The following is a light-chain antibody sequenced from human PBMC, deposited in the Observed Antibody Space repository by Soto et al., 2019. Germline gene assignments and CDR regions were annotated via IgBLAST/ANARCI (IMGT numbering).Light chain of an antibody. J-gene: IGKJ1*01. CDR3: QHYGDSSWT. CDR2: GVS. V-gene: IGKV3-20*01. CDR1: QSVSSTL. Sequence: EIVLTQSPVALSLSPGERATLSCRASQSVSSTLLTWYQQKPGQAPRLLIYGVSSRATGIPDRFSGSGSGTDFTLTISRLEPEDFAVYFCQHYGDSSWTFGQGTK.